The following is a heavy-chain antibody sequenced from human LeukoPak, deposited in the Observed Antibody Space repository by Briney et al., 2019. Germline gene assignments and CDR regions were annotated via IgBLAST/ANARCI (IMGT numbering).Heavy chain of an antibody. CDR1: GFTFSSYA. V-gene: IGHV3-23*01. Sequence: GGSLRLSCAASGFTFSSYAMSWVRQAPGKGLEWVSAISGSGGSTYYAASGKGRVTISRDNSKNTLYLQMNSLRAEDTAVYYCAKEGCGGDCYISIDYWGQGTLVTVSS. CDR2: ISGSGGST. J-gene: IGHJ4*02. D-gene: IGHD2-21*02. CDR3: AKEGCGGDCYISIDY.